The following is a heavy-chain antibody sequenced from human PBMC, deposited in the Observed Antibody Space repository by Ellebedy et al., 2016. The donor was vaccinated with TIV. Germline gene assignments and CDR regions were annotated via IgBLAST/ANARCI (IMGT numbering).Heavy chain of an antibody. D-gene: IGHD5-24*01. CDR1: GDSMSPYY. CDR2: SYYSGRY. V-gene: IGHV4-59*08. CDR3: ARLRRDGFNTNWYFNL. Sequence: MPSETLSLTCTVSGDSMSPYYWSRIRQSPGKGLGWIGYSYYSGRYYYNPSLKSRVAISVETPMKAFSLTLSSVTAADTGVYFSARLRRDGFNTNWYFNLWGRGILVTVSS. J-gene: IGHJ2*01.